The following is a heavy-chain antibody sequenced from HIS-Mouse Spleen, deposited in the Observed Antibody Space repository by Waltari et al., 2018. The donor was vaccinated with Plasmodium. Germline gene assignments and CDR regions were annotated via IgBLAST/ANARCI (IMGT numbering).Heavy chain of an antibody. D-gene: IGHD6-6*01. Sequence: QLQLQESGPGLVKPSETLSLTCTVSGGSISSSSYHWGWLRQPPGKGLEWIGSIYYSGSTYYNPSLKSRVTISVDTSKNQFSLKLSSVTAADTAVYYCARGLYSSSSNWFDPWGQGTLVTVSS. V-gene: IGHV4-39*07. CDR2: IYYSGST. CDR3: ARGLYSSSSNWFDP. CDR1: GGSISSSSYH. J-gene: IGHJ5*02.